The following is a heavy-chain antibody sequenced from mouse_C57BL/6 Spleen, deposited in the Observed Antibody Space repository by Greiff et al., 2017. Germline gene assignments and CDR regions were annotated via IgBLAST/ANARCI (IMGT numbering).Heavy chain of an antibody. CDR2: IDPEDGET. CDR3: ARDYYGSSLYGYCDV. J-gene: IGHJ1*03. D-gene: IGHD1-1*01. CDR1: GFNIKDYY. V-gene: IGHV14-2*01. Sequence: EVQLQESGAELVKPGASVKLSCTASGFNIKDYYMHWVKQRPEQGLEWIGRIDPEDGETKYAPKFQGKATITADTSSNTAYLQLRSLTSGDTAVYYCARDYYGSSLYGYCDVWGTGTTVTVSA.